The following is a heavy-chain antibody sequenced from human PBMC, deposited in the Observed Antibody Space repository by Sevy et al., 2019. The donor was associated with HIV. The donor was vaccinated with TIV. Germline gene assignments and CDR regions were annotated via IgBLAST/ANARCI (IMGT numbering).Heavy chain of an antibody. CDR1: GFTFSRYA. V-gene: IGHV3-23*01. Sequence: GGSLRLSCAASGFTFSRYAMNWLRQAPGKGLEWVSTISGSGGSPYYADSVKGRFTIPRDNSKNTLDLQMNSLRAEVTAVYYCAKDRGDIVLMVYGFGFDIWGQGTMVTVSS. CDR2: ISGSGGSP. J-gene: IGHJ3*02. CDR3: AKDRGDIVLMVYGFGFDI. D-gene: IGHD2-8*01.